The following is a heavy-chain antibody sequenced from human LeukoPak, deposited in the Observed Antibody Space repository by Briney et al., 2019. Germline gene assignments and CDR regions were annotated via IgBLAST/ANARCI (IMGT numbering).Heavy chain of an antibody. D-gene: IGHD6-13*01. Sequence: GGSLRLSCAASGFTFSSYSMNWVCQAPGRGLEWVSSISVSSTYIHYADSIKGRFTISRDNALNSLYLQMNSLRAEDTAIYYCARSIPYGTTWYGRSDYWGQGTLVTVSS. CDR3: ARSIPYGTTWYGRSDY. J-gene: IGHJ4*02. V-gene: IGHV3-21*04. CDR1: GFTFSSYS. CDR2: ISVSSTYI.